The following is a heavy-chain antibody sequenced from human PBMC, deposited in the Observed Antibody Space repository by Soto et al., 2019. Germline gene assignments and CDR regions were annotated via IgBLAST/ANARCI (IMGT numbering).Heavy chain of an antibody. Sequence: GGSLRLSCAASGFTFSSYAMHWVRQAPGKGLEWVAVISYDGSNKYYADSVKGRFTISRDNSKNTLYLQMNSLRAEDTAVYYCATGGITKIDYWGQGTLVTVSS. CDR1: GFTFSSYA. CDR2: ISYDGSNK. J-gene: IGHJ4*02. D-gene: IGHD3-16*01. V-gene: IGHV3-30-3*01. CDR3: ATGGITKIDY.